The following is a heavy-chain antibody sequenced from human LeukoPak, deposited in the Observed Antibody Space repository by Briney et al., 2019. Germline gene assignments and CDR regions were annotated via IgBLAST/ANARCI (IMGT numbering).Heavy chain of an antibody. CDR1: GGSISSGSYY. Sequence: PSQTLSLTCTVSGGSISSGSYYWSWIRQPAGKGLEWIGRIYTSGSTNYNPSLKSRVTISVDTSKNQFSLKLSSVTAADTAVYYCAREKWELLSAFDIWGQGTMVTVSP. CDR2: IYTSGST. CDR3: AREKWELLSAFDI. D-gene: IGHD1-26*01. V-gene: IGHV4-61*02. J-gene: IGHJ3*02.